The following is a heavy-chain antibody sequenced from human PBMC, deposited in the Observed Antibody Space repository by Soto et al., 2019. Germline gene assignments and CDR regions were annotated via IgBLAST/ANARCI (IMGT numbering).Heavy chain of an antibody. D-gene: IGHD5-18*01. CDR3: ARDNGYSHGHGMDV. J-gene: IGHJ6*02. Sequence: WGSLSLSCSASGFTFSIYAMHWVRQAPGKGLEWVAVISYDGSNKYYADSVKGGFTISRDNSKNTLYLQMNSLRAEDTAVYYCARDNGYSHGHGMDVWGQGTTVTVSS. V-gene: IGHV3-30-3*01. CDR2: ISYDGSNK. CDR1: GFTFSIYA.